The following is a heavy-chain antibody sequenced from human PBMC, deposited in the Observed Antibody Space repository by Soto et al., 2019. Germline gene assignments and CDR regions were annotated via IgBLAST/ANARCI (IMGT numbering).Heavy chain of an antibody. D-gene: IGHD1-20*01. Sequence: GGSLRLSCAGSGLTLNDYAMSWVRQAPGNGLEWVANIKQDGSEKYYVDSVKGRFTISRDNAKNSLYLQMNSLRAEDTAVYYCARESYNWNDVLHFDYWGQGTLVTVSS. V-gene: IGHV3-7*03. J-gene: IGHJ4*02. CDR1: GLTLNDYA. CDR3: ARESYNWNDVLHFDY. CDR2: IKQDGSEK.